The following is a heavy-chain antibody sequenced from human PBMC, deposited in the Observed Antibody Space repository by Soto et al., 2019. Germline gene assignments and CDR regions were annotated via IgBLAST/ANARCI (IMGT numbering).Heavy chain of an antibody. Sequence: QVQLVQSGAEVRNPGSAVRVSCKASGGTFKMYAMNWVRQAPGQGLQWMAGIIPIFDKPRYAQQFQGRVTSTVDESTSTAYMELSSLRSEDTAIYYCSRSIGSGGVIGGFDYWGQGTLVTVAS. J-gene: IGHJ4*02. D-gene: IGHD3-16*02. CDR1: GGTFKMYA. V-gene: IGHV1-69*01. CDR2: IIPIFDKP. CDR3: SRSIGSGGVIGGFDY.